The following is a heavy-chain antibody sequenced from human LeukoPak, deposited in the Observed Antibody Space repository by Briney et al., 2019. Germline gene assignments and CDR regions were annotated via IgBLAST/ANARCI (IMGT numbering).Heavy chain of an antibody. CDR2: IYSGGST. J-gene: IGHJ4*02. CDR3: ARDLLSSEDY. Sequence: GGSLRLSCTASGFTFGDYAMSWVRQAPGKGLEWVSVIYSGGSTYYADSVKGRFTISRDNSKNTLYLQMNSLRAEDTAVYYCARDLLSSEDYWGQGTLVTVSS. CDR1: GFTFGDYA. V-gene: IGHV3-53*01. D-gene: IGHD2/OR15-2a*01.